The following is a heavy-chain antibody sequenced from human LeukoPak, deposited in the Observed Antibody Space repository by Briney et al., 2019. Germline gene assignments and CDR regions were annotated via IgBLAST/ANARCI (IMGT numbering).Heavy chain of an antibody. Sequence: GGSLRLSCAASGFTFNSHVMHWVRQAPGKGLEWVAFIRFDGSNKDYTDSVKGRFTISRDNSKNTLYLQMNSLRVEDTAVYHCAKDVIPAGYFDYWGQGTLVTVSS. V-gene: IGHV3-30*02. J-gene: IGHJ4*02. CDR3: AKDVIPAGYFDY. D-gene: IGHD3-10*01. CDR2: IRFDGSNK. CDR1: GFTFNSHV.